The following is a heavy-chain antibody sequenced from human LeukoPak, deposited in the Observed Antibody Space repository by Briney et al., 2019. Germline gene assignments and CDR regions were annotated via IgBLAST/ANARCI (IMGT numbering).Heavy chain of an antibody. CDR2: MNPNSGNT. Sequence: ASVKVSCKASGYTFTSYDINWVRQATGQGREWMGWMNPNSGNTGYAQKFQGRVTITMNTSISTAYMELSSLRSEDTAVYYCARARSRDAFDIWGQGTMVTVSS. D-gene: IGHD6-13*01. CDR3: ARARSRDAFDI. V-gene: IGHV1-8*03. J-gene: IGHJ3*02. CDR1: GYTFTSYD.